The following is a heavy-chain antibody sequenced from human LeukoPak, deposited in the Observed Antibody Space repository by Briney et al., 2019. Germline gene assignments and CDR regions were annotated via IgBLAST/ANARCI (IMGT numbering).Heavy chain of an antibody. V-gene: IGHV4-39*07. J-gene: IGHJ6*02. CDR2: IYYSGST. CDR1: GGSISSSSYY. D-gene: IGHD1-14*01. Sequence: SETLSLTCTVSGGSISSSSYYWGWIRQPPGKGLGWIGSIYYSGSTYYNPSLKSRVTMSVDTSKNQFSLKLSSVTAADTAVYYCARGNNQYYYYYGMDVWGQGTTVTVSS. CDR3: ARGNNQYYYYYGMDV.